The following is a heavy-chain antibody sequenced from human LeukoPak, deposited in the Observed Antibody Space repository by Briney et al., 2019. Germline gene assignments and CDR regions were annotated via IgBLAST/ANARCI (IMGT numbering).Heavy chain of an antibody. CDR3: ARGGLIVGPQKTPRDAFDI. CDR1: GYTFTTYY. D-gene: IGHD1-26*01. J-gene: IGHJ3*02. V-gene: IGHV1-46*01. CDR2: INPSGGST. Sequence: GASVKVSCKASGYTFTTYYMHWVRQAPGQGPEWMGIINPSGGSTYYAQKFQGRVTMTRDTSTSTVYMELSSLRCEDTAVYYCARGGLIVGPQKTPRDAFDIWGQGTMVTVSS.